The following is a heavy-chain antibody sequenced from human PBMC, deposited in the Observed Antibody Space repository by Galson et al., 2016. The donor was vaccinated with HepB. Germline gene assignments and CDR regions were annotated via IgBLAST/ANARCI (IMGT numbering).Heavy chain of an antibody. CDR3: ARGRSLGD. D-gene: IGHD7-27*01. Sequence: SLRLSCATPGFAFSRYWMTWVRQAPGKGLEWVANINQDGRHKYYVDSGKGRFTISRDNAKNSLYLQMNSLRAEDTALYYCARGRSLGDWGLGAQVTVS. J-gene: IGHJ4*02. V-gene: IGHV3-7*01. CDR1: GFAFSRYW. CDR2: INQDGRHK.